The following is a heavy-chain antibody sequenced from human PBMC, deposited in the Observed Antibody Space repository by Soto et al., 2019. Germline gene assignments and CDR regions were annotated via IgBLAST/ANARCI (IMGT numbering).Heavy chain of an antibody. CDR2: ISPGDSDT. CDR1: GYSFTSYW. D-gene: IGHD3-22*01. CDR3: AVSRAGDSSGYYPRDAFDI. Sequence: GESLKISCKGSGYSFTSYWIGWVRQMPGKGLEWMGIISPGDSDTRYSPSFQGQVTISADKSISTSYLQWSSLKASDTAMDYCAVSRAGDSSGYYPRDAFDIWGQGTMVTVSS. V-gene: IGHV5-51*01. J-gene: IGHJ3*02.